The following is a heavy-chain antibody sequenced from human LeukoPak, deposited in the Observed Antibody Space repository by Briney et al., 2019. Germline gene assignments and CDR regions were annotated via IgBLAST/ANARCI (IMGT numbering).Heavy chain of an antibody. CDR2: ISSSSSTI. V-gene: IGHV3-48*04. CDR1: GFTFSTYS. J-gene: IGHJ4*02. D-gene: IGHD6-19*01. CDR3: AGDYLVAGIFDY. Sequence: GGSLRLSCAASGFTFSTYSMNWVRQAPGKGLEWVSYISSSSSTIYYADSVTGRFTISRDNAKNSVYLQMNSLGVEDTAVYYCAGDYLVAGIFDYWGQGTLVTVSS.